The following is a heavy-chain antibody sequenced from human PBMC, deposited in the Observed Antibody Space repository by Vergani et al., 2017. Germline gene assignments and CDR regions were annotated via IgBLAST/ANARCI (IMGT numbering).Heavy chain of an antibody. D-gene: IGHD2-8*01. CDR2: IDHTGRP. V-gene: IGHV4-34*01. Sequence: QVQLQQWGGGLLKPSETLSLTCVVNGGSFTSYHWTWIRQSPGEGLEWVGDIDHTGRPDYNPSLKSRLTMSVDKSSNQFSLTLNSVTATDTAIYFCARVNTEANGHLYYYYYMDVWGQGTAVTVS. CDR1: GGSFTSYH. J-gene: IGHJ6*03. CDR3: ARVNTEANGHLYYYYYMDV.